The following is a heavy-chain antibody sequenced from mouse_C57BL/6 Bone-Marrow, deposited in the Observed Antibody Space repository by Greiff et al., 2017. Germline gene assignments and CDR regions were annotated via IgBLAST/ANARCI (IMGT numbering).Heavy chain of an antibody. V-gene: IGHV7-3*01. Sequence: EVKLMESGGGLAQPGGSLSLSCAASGFTFTDYYMSWVRQTPGKALEWLGFIRNKDNGYTTEYNSSVKGRLTISRDTSQNNLYLQMNALRAEDGATYYCARYIKGRWILYYYAFDDWGKGTSVTVSS. CDR2: IRNKDNGYTT. CDR3: ARYIKGRWILYYYAFDD. D-gene: IGHD1-3*01. CDR1: GFTFTDYY. J-gene: IGHJ4*01.